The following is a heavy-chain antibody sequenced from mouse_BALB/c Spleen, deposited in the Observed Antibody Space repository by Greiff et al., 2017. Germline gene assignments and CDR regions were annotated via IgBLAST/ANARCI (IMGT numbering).Heavy chain of an antibody. CDR3: ARRTGTGFAY. V-gene: IGHV5-6-3*01. J-gene: IGHJ3*01. Sequence: EVKLMESGGGLVQPGGSLKLSCAASGFTFSSYGMSWVRQTPDKRLELVATINSNGGSTYYPDSVKGRFTISRDNAKNTLYLQMSSLKSEDTAMYYCARRTGTGFAYWGQGTLVTVSA. CDR2: INSNGGST. D-gene: IGHD4-1*01. CDR1: GFTFSSYG.